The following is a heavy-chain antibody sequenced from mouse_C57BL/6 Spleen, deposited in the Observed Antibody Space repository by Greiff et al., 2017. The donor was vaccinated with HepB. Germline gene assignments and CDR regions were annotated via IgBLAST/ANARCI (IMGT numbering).Heavy chain of an antibody. D-gene: IGHD1-1*01. CDR3: ARTRSITTVSYFDV. CDR2: IDPSDSET. Sequence: QVQLQQPGAELVRPGSSVKLSCKASGYTFTSYWMHWVKQRPIQGLEWIGNIDPSDSETHYNQKFKDKATLTVDKSSSTAYMQLSSLTSEDSAVYYCARTRSITTVSYFDVWGTGTTVTVSS. CDR1: GYTFTSYW. V-gene: IGHV1-52*01. J-gene: IGHJ1*03.